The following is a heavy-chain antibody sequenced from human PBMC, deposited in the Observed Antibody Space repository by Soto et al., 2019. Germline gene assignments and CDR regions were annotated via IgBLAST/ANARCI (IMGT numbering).Heavy chain of an antibody. J-gene: IGHJ6*02. V-gene: IGHV1-69*13. CDR2: IIPIFGTA. Sequence: SVKVSCKASGDTFSSYAISWVRQAPGQGLEWMGGIIPIFGTANYAQKFQGRVTITADESTSTAYMELSSLRSEDTAVYYCADSSSYYYYGMDVWGQGTTVTVSS. CDR3: ADSSSYYYYGMDV. D-gene: IGHD6-6*01. CDR1: GDTFSSYA.